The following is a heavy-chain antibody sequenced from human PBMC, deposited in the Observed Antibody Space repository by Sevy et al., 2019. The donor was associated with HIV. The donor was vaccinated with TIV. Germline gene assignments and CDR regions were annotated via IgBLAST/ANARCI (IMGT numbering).Heavy chain of an antibody. CDR3: ATDPIIVLLVTDGMDV. J-gene: IGHJ6*02. D-gene: IGHD2-8*01. Sequence: GGSLRLSCAASGFTFTYAWMSWVRQAPGKGLEWVGRIKSRPDGGTTDYAATVKGRFTISRDDSKNTLYLQMNSLKTEDSAGYYCATDPIIVLLVTDGMDVWGQGTTVTVSS. CDR1: GFTFTYAW. V-gene: IGHV3-15*01. CDR2: IKSRPDGGTT.